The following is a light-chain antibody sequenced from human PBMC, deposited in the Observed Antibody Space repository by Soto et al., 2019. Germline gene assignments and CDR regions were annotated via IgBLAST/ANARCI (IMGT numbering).Light chain of an antibody. V-gene: IGKV1-12*01. CDR2: AAS. CDR1: QAINSW. CDR3: QQSYSTPRT. Sequence: DIQMTQSPSSVSASVGDTVIITCRASQAINSWLAWYQQKPGKAPKALIYAASSLQSGVPSRFSGSGSGTDFTLTISSLQPEDFATYYCQQSYSTPRTFGQGTKVDIK. J-gene: IGKJ1*01.